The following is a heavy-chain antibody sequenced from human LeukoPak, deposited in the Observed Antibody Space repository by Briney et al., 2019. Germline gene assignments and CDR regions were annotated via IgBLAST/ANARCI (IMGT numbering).Heavy chain of an antibody. CDR2: IYYSGST. J-gene: IGHJ3*01. V-gene: IGHV4-39*07. CDR1: GGSISSTTYY. CDR3: ARDYDYYDSSGQWGAFDV. D-gene: IGHD3-22*01. Sequence: PSETLSLTCTVSGGSISSTTYYWAWIRQPPGKGLEWIGYIYYSGSTYYNPSLKSRVTISVDTSKNQFSLKLSSVTAADTAVYYCARDYDYYDSSGQWGAFDVWGQGTMVTVSS.